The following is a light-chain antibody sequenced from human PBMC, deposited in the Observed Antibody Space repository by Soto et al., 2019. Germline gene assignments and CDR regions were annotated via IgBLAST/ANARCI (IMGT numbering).Light chain of an antibody. V-gene: IGKV3-11*01. Sequence: EIVLTQSPATLSLSPGERATLSCRASQSVSSSLAWYQQKLGQAPRLLIYEASDRATGIPARFSGSGSGTDFTLIISSLEPEDFAVYYCQQGSTWPWTFGQGTMVEIK. J-gene: IGKJ1*01. CDR3: QQGSTWPWT. CDR1: QSVSSS. CDR2: EAS.